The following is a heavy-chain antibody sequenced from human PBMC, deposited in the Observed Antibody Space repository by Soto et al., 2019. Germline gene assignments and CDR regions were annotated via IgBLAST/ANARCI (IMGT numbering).Heavy chain of an antibody. CDR2: TYYSGTT. D-gene: IGHD3-3*01. V-gene: IGHV4-30-4*01. Sequence: QVQLQESGPGLVKPSQTLSLTCTVSGVSISNSDYWWSWSRQSPGKGLEWIGNTYYSGTTNYNPSLNSRVTISLDTSKNQFSLKMRSVTAADTAVYSCARVSGPYYYGLDVWGQGTTVTVSS. CDR1: GVSISNSDYW. J-gene: IGHJ6*02. CDR3: ARVSGPYYYGLDV.